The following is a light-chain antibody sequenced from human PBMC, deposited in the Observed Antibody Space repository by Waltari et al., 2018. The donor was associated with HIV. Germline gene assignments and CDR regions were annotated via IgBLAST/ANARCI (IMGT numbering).Light chain of an antibody. J-gene: IGLJ3*02. V-gene: IGLV6-57*03. CDR1: SGSIASNY. CDR3: QSFNDNNGWV. CDR2: EDN. Sequence: NFILTQTHSVSASPGETVIISCTRSSGSIASNYVHWFQQRPGAAPTTITYEDNQRSSGILVRFSGSIDTSSNSASLPFSGLKTGDEADYYCQSFNDNNGWVFGGGTKVTVL.